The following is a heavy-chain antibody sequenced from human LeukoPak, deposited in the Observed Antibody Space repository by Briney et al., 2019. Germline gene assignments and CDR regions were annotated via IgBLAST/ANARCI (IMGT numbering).Heavy chain of an antibody. V-gene: IGHV3-73*01. Sequence: PGGSLRLSCAASRLIFSGSAMHWVRQAPGKGLEWVGRMRSKANNYATGYATSVIGRFTISRDDSKNTRYLEMNSLKIEDTAVYFCTSQAGYSSSWETWGQGTLVTVSS. CDR3: TSQAGYSSSWET. D-gene: IGHD6-13*01. J-gene: IGHJ5*02. CDR1: RLIFSGSA. CDR2: MRSKANNYAT.